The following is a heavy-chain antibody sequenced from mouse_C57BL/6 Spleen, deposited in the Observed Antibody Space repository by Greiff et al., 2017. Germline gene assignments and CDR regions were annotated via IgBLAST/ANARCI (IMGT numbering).Heavy chain of an antibody. D-gene: IGHD4-1*01. CDR1: GFSLTSYG. Sequence: QVQLKESGPGLVQPSQSLSITCTVSGFSLTSYGVHWVRQSPGKGLEWLGVIWSGGSTDNNAAFISRLSISKDNSKCQVFFKMNSLQADDTAIYYCAISGTGYFDYWGQGTTLTVSS. CDR3: AISGTGYFDY. CDR2: IWSGGST. J-gene: IGHJ2*01. V-gene: IGHV2-2*01.